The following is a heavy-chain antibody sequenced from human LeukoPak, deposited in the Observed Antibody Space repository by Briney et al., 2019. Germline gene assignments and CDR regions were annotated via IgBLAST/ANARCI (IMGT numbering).Heavy chain of an antibody. J-gene: IGHJ4*02. V-gene: IGHV4-59*04. D-gene: IGHD5-18*01. Sequence: SETLSLTCTVSGGSISSYYWSWIRQPPGKGLEWIGEINHSGSTNYNPSLKSRVTISVDTSKNQFSLKLSSVTAADTAVYYCAGSGTELWSGIYYLDYWGQGTQVTVSS. CDR2: INHSGST. CDR3: AGSGTELWSGIYYLDY. CDR1: GGSISSYY.